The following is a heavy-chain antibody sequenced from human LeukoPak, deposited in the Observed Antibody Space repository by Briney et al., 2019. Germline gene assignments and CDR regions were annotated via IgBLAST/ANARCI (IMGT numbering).Heavy chain of an antibody. J-gene: IGHJ4*02. Sequence: PGGSLRLSCAASGFTLSNSWMFWVRQPPGKGLKYVSKINNDGSRTSYADSVKGRFTISRDGAENTLFLQMNSLRAEDTAVYFCARGGVSGGFDYWGQGTLVTVSS. CDR1: GFTLSNSW. CDR3: ARGGVSGGFDY. V-gene: IGHV3-74*01. CDR2: INNDGSRT. D-gene: IGHD3-10*01.